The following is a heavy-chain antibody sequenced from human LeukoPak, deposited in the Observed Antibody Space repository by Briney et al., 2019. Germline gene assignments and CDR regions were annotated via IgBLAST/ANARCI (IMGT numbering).Heavy chain of an antibody. J-gene: IGHJ5*02. Sequence: GGSLRLSCAASGFNFGSYYMTWVRQGPGKGLEWVSVISESGGEIHYADSVKGRLTVSRDNSRDTLYLQMNSLRAEDTGIYYCAKKIGTGPGHNWFDPWGQGTLVTVSS. CDR2: ISESGGEI. CDR3: AKKIGTGPGHNWFDP. D-gene: IGHD1-26*01. CDR1: GFNFGSYY. V-gene: IGHV3-23*01.